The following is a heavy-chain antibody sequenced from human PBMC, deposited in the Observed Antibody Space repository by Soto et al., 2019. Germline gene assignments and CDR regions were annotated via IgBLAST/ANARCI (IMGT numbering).Heavy chain of an antibody. Sequence: GESLKISCKGSGYSFTSYWIGWVRQMPGKVLEWMGIIYPGDSDTRYSPSFQGQVTSSPDKSISTAYLQWSSLKASDTAMYYCARHDHSAWDRCDSWGQGTLVT. CDR2: IYPGDSDT. J-gene: IGHJ4*02. CDR3: ARHDHSAWDRCDS. CDR1: GYSFTSYW. V-gene: IGHV5-51*01. D-gene: IGHD1-26*01.